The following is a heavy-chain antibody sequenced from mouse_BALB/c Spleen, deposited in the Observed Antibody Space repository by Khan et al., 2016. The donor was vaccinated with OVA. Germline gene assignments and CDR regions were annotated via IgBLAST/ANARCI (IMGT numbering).Heavy chain of an antibody. J-gene: IGHJ2*01. Sequence: EVQLQESGPGLVKPSQSLSLTCTVTGYSITSGYGWNWIRQFPGNKLEWMGYISYSGSTNYNPSLKSRISITRDTSKNQIFLQLNSVTTDDAATSYCARTTRIKYWGQGTTLTVSS. CDR3: ARTTRIKY. CDR2: ISYSGST. CDR1: GYSITSGYG. V-gene: IGHV3-2*02. D-gene: IGHD2-12*01.